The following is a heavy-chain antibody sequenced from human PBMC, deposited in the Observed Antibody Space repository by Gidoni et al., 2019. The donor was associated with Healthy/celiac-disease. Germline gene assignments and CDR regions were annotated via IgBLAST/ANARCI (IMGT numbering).Heavy chain of an antibody. CDR3: AKARYDFWSGYFLDY. J-gene: IGHJ4*02. CDR2: ISYDGSNK. D-gene: IGHD3-3*01. V-gene: IGHV3-30*18. Sequence: QVQLVESGGGVVQPGRSLRLSCAASGFTFSSYGMHWVRQAPGKGLEWVAVISYDGSNKYYADSVKGRFTISRDNSKNTLYLQMNSLRAEDTAVYYCAKARYDFWSGYFLDYWGQGTLVTVSS. CDR1: GFTFSSYG.